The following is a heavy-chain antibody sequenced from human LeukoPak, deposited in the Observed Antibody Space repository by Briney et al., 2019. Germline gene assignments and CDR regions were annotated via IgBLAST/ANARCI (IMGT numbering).Heavy chain of an antibody. CDR3: ARLSLTVDTAMNDAFDI. D-gene: IGHD5-18*01. V-gene: IGHV5-51*01. CDR1: GYSFTSYW. CDR2: IYPGDSDT. J-gene: IGHJ3*02. Sequence: GESLKISCKGSGYSFTSYWIGWVRPMPGKGLEWMGIIYPGDSDTRYSPSFQGQVTISADKSISTAYLQWSSLKASDTAMYYCARLSLTVDTAMNDAFDIWGQGTMVTVSS.